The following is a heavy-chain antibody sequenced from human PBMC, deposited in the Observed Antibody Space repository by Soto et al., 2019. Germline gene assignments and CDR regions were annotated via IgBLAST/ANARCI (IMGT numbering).Heavy chain of an antibody. CDR2: ISYDGSNK. D-gene: IGHD5-18*01. J-gene: IGHJ4*02. Sequence: GGSLRLSCAASGFTFSSYGMHWVRQAPGKGLEWVAVISYDGSNKYYADSVKGRFTISRDNSKNTLYLQMNSLRAEDTAVYYCAKEGSGYSYGRFDYWGQGTLVTVSS. V-gene: IGHV3-30*18. CDR3: AKEGSGYSYGRFDY. CDR1: GFTFSSYG.